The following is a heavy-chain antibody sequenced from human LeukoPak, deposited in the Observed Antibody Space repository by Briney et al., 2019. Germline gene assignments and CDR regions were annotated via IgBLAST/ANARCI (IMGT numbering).Heavy chain of an antibody. D-gene: IGHD3-22*01. CDR1: GFTFSDNA. J-gene: IGHJ4*02. Sequence: GGSLRLSCAAPGFTFSDNAMSWVRQAPGKGLEWVSAISASGGTIYYADSVKGRFIISRDNSKNTLYLQMHSLRAEDTAVYYCAKATMIIGGFDYWGQGTLVTVSS. CDR3: AKATMIIGGFDY. V-gene: IGHV3-23*01. CDR2: ISASGGTI.